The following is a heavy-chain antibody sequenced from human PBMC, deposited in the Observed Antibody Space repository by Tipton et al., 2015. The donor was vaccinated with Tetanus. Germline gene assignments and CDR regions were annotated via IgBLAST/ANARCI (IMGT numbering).Heavy chain of an antibody. V-gene: IGHV4-34*01. D-gene: IGHD4-17*01. CDR1: GGSFSGYY. J-gene: IGHJ3*02. Sequence: TLSLTCAVYGGSFSGYYWSWIRQPPGKGLEWIGEINHSGSTNYNPSLKSRVTISVDTSKNQFSLKLSSVTAADTAVYYCARAQVYGDYGGAFDIWGQGTMVTVSS. CDR3: ARAQVYGDYGGAFDI. CDR2: INHSGST.